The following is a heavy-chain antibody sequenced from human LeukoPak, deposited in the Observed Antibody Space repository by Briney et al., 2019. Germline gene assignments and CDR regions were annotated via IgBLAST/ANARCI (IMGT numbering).Heavy chain of an antibody. V-gene: IGHV3-21*01. CDR2: ISGNSIYI. D-gene: IGHD6-19*01. J-gene: IGHJ4*02. CDR3: ASFGTVAAYPFDY. CDR1: GFTFSSYS. Sequence: GGSLRLSCAASGFTFSSYSMNWVRQAPGKGLEWVSSISGNSIYIYYADSVKGRFTISRDNAKNSLYLQMSSLRVADTAVYYCASFGTVAAYPFDYWGQGTLVTVSS.